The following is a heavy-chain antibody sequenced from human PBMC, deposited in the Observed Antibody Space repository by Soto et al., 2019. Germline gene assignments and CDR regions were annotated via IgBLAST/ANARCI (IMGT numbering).Heavy chain of an antibody. V-gene: IGHV1-8*01. CDR3: ARVNIVVVKDHDVFDI. D-gene: IGHD2-2*01. Sequence: GASAEVSCKASGYTFTSYDSYWVRQDNGQGLEWMGWMNPNSGNTGYAQKFQGRVTMPRNTSISTAYMELSSLRSEDTAVYYCARVNIVVVKDHDVFDIWVQGTWVLGSS. J-gene: IGHJ3*02. CDR1: GYTFTSYD. CDR2: MNPNSGNT.